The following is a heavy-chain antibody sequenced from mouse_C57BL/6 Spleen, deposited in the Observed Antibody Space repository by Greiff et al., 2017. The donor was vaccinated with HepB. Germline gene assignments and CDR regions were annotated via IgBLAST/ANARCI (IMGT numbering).Heavy chain of an antibody. D-gene: IGHD2-2*01. V-gene: IGHV5-4*01. CDR1: GFTFSSYA. CDR3: ARGGYDVGAMDY. Sequence: EVQRVESGGGLVKPGGSLKLSCAASGFTFSSYAMSWVRQTPEKRLEWVATISDGGSYTYYPDNVKGRFTISRDNAKNNLYLQMSHLKSEDTAMYYCARGGYDVGAMDYWGQGTSVTVSS. CDR2: ISDGGSYT. J-gene: IGHJ4*01.